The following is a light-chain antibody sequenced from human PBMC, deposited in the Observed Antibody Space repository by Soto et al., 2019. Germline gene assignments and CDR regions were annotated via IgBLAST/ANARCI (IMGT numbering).Light chain of an antibody. CDR1: QSVSSSY. CDR2: GAS. CDR3: QQYGSSPKT. Sequence: EIVLTQSPGTLSLSPGERATISCRASQSVSSSYIAWYQQKPGQAPRLLIYGASSRDTGIPDRFSGSGSGTDFTLTISRLEPEDFAVYYCQQYGSSPKTFGQGTKVDIK. J-gene: IGKJ1*01. V-gene: IGKV3-20*01.